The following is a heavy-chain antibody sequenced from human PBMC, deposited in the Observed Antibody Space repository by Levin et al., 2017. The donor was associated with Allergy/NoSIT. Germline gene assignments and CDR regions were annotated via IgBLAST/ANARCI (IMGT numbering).Heavy chain of an antibody. CDR3: ARGSLFVSAHDY. CDR2: ISSSSSYT. CDR1: GFTFSDYY. J-gene: IGHJ4*02. Sequence: GESLKISCAASGFTFSDYYMSWIRQAPGKGLEWVSYISSSSSYTNYADSVKGRFTISRDNAKNSLYLQMNSLRAEDTAVYYCARGSLFVSAHDYWGQGTLVTVSS. V-gene: IGHV3-11*05. D-gene: IGHD6-13*01.